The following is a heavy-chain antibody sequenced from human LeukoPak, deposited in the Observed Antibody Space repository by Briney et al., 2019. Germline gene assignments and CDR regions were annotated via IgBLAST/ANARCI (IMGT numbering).Heavy chain of an antibody. CDR3: AKYHYYDSSGYYYY. J-gene: IGHJ4*02. CDR2: ISGSGGST. V-gene: IGHV3-23*01. D-gene: IGHD3-22*01. CDR1: GFTFSSYA. Sequence: PGGSLRLSCAASGFTFSSYAMSWVRQAPGKGLEWVSAISGSGGSTYYAGSVKGRFTISRDNSKNTLYLQMNSLRAEDTAVYYCAKYHYYDSSGYYYYWGQGTLVTVSS.